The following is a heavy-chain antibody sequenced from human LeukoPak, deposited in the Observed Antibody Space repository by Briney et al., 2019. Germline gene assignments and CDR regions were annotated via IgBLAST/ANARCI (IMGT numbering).Heavy chain of an antibody. CDR1: GFTFSSYS. V-gene: IGHV3-48*02. D-gene: IGHD6-13*01. Sequence: GGSLRLSCAASGFTFSSYSMNWVRQAPGKGLEWVSYISSSSSTIYYADSVKGRFTISRDNAKNSLYLQMNSLRDEDTAVYYCARGRYGYIAAAGYYFDYWGQGTLVTVSS. CDR3: ARGRYGYIAAAGYYFDY. J-gene: IGHJ4*02. CDR2: ISSSSSTI.